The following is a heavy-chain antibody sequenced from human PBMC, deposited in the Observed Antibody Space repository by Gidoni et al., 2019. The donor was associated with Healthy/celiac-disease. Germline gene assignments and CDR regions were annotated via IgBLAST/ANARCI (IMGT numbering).Heavy chain of an antibody. CDR1: GGSFSGYY. D-gene: IGHD2-8*01. CDR2: INHSGST. CDR3: AMGVRDYYMDV. J-gene: IGHJ6*03. V-gene: IGHV4-34*01. Sequence: QVQLQQWGAGLLKPWETLSLTCAVYGGSFSGYYWSWIRQPPGKGLEWIGEINHSGSTNYTPSLKSRVTISVDTSKNQFSLKLSSVTAADTAVYYCAMGVRDYYMDVWGKGTTVTVSS.